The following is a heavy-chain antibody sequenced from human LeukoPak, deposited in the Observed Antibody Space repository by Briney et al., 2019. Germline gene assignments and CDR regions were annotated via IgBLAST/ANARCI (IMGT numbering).Heavy chain of an antibody. CDR2: INHSGST. Sequence: GSLRLSCAASGFTFSSYWSWIRQPPGKGLEWIGEINHSGSTNYNPSLKSRVTISVDTSKNQFSLKLSSVTAADTAVYYCARLPKKYYYGSGRNLGPAYYFDYWGQGTLVTVSS. D-gene: IGHD3-10*01. V-gene: IGHV4-34*01. CDR3: ARLPKKYYYGSGRNLGPAYYFDY. J-gene: IGHJ4*02. CDR1: GFTFSSY.